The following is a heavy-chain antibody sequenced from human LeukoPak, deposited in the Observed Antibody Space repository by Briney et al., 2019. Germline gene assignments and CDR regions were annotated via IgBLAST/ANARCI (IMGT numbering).Heavy chain of an antibody. CDR2: ISSTGTTI. CDR3: ARGQWLPKYYFDC. Sequence: LSLTCAVFGGSFDGYYWSWIRQAPGKGLEWVSYISSTGTTIYYADSVEGRFTISRDNAKKSVYLQMNSLRAEDTAVYFCARGQWLPKYYFDCWGQGTLVTVSS. CDR1: GGSFDGYY. J-gene: IGHJ4*02. D-gene: IGHD6-19*01. V-gene: IGHV3-11*04.